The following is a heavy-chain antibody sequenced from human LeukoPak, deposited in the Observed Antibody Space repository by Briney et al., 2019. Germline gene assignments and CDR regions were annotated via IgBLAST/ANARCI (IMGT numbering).Heavy chain of an antibody. CDR1: GGSISSSYY. V-gene: IGHV4-61*01. D-gene: IGHD4-23*01. J-gene: IGHJ6*03. CDR2: IYYSGST. CDR3: ARVGGNSGGVSKTRWYYYYYYMDV. Sequence: PSETLSLTCTVSGGSISSSYYWSWIRQPPGKGLEWIGYIYYSGSTNYNPSLKSRVTISVDTSKNQFSLKLSSVTAADTAVYYCARVGGNSGGVSKTRWYYYYYYMDVWGKGTTVTVSS.